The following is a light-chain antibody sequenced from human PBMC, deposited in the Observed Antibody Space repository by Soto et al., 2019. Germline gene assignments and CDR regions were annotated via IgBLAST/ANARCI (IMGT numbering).Light chain of an antibody. Sequence: DIQMTQSPSTLSASVGDRVTITCQASQDISNYLNCYQQKLGKAPKLLIYDASNLETGVPSRFSGSGSGTDFTFTISSLQPEDIATYYCQQYSHLITFGQGTRLEI. V-gene: IGKV1-33*01. CDR3: QQYSHLIT. CDR2: DAS. CDR1: QDISNY. J-gene: IGKJ5*01.